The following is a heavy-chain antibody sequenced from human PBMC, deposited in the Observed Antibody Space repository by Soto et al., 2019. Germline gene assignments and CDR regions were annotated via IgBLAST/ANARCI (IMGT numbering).Heavy chain of an antibody. V-gene: IGHV3-23*01. CDR2: MSGSGDDA. CDR1: GFTFSNYG. Sequence: GGSLRLSCAASGFTFSNYGMSWVRQAPGKGLEWVSVMSGSGDDAYYADSVKGRFTISRDNSKNTLYLQMNSLRAEDTAVYFCAKKVTIYAVDTADYWGQGTKVTLSS. CDR3: AKKVTIYAVDTADY. D-gene: IGHD3-3*01. J-gene: IGHJ4*02.